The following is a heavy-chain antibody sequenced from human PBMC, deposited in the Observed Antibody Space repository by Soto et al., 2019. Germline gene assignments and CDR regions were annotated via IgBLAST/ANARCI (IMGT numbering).Heavy chain of an antibody. J-gene: IGHJ4*02. Sequence: ASVKVSCKASGYTFTSYYMHWVRQAPGQGLEWMGIINPSGGSTSYAQKFQGRVTMTRDTSTSTVYMELSSLRSEDTAVYYCARGPGLLRYFDWYLDYWGRGTLVTVSS. CDR3: ARGPGLLRYFDWYLDY. V-gene: IGHV1-46*01. CDR2: INPSGGST. CDR1: GYTFTSYY. D-gene: IGHD3-9*01.